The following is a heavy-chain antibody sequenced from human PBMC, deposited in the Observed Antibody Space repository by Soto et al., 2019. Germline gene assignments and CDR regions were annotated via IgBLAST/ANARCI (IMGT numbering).Heavy chain of an antibody. CDR1: GDRLNTYY. J-gene: IGHJ4*02. D-gene: IGHD2-21*02. CDR2: IHPSGGGS. V-gene: IGHV1-46*02. CDR3: ARGGHIAVVTASFDY. Sequence: GTSVKLSCEPCGDRLNTYYLHWVRQAPKQGLEWMGIIHPSGGGSAYAQKFLGRVTMTRDTSTSTVFMELSSLRSADTAVYYCARGGHIAVVTASFDYWGQGTLVTVSS.